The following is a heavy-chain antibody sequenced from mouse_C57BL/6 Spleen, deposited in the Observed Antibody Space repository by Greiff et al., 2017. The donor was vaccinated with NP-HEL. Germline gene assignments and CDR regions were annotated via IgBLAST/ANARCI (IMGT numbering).Heavy chain of an antibody. D-gene: IGHD2-3*01. CDR2: ISYDGSN. J-gene: IGHJ3*01. CDR1: GYSITSGYY. Sequence: EVQLVESGPGLVKPSQSLSLTCSVTGYSITSGYYWNWIRQFPGNKLEWMGYISYDGSNNYNPSLKNRISITRDTSKNQFFLKLNSVTTEDTAAYYCAREEGNYDGYYEAADWGQGTLVTVSA. V-gene: IGHV3-6*01. CDR3: AREEGNYDGYYEAAD.